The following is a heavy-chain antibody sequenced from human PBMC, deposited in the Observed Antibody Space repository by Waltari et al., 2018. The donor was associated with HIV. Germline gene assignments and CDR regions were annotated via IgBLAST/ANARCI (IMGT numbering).Heavy chain of an antibody. D-gene: IGHD2-2*01. J-gene: IGHJ3*02. V-gene: IGHV3-23*01. CDR1: GFTFSIVA. CDR2: ITGSGGTT. CDR3: ASRYDSDAFDI. Sequence: EVQLLESGGGLVQPGGSLRLSCAASGFTFSIVAMSWVRQAPGKGLEWVSAITGSGGTTYHADTVKGRFTISRDNSKNTLYLQMNSLRAEDTAVYYCASRYDSDAFDIWGQGTMVTVSS.